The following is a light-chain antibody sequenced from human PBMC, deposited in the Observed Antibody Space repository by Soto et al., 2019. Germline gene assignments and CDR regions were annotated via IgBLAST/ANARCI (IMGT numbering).Light chain of an antibody. CDR1: SDDVGAYNS. V-gene: IGLV2-23*01. CDR2: KGT. Sequence: QSVLAQPASVSGSPGQSITISCTGTSDDVGAYNSVSWYQQLPHKAPQVILYKGTQRPSGVSSRFSGSTSGNAASLTISGLQADDDADYFCCSSAPESTYVFGTGTKVTV. J-gene: IGLJ1*01. CDR3: CSSAPESTYV.